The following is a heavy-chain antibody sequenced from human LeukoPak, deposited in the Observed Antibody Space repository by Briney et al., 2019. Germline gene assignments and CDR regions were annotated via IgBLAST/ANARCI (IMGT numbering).Heavy chain of an antibody. D-gene: IGHD2-15*01. CDR1: GGTFSSYA. CDR3: AILKSHCSGGSCYSDYYYYYYMDV. Sequence: ASVKVSCKASGGTFSSYAISWVRQAPGQGLEWMGGIIPIFGTANYAQKFQGRVTITTDESTSTAYMELSSLRSEDTAVYYCAILKSHCSGGSCYSDYYYYYYMDVWGKGTTVTVSS. CDR2: IIPIFGTA. J-gene: IGHJ6*03. V-gene: IGHV1-69*05.